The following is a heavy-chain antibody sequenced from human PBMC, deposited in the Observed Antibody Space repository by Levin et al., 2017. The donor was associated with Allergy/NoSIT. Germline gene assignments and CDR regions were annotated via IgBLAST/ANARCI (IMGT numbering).Heavy chain of an antibody. CDR2: ISRGNSYT. CDR1: FFLFLSSS. CDR3: ARGRVPNDY. V-gene: IGHV3-11*05. J-gene: IGHJ4*02. D-gene: IGHD3-10*01. Sequence: GGSLRLSFSSSFFLFLSSSLLFLLPSPLQGLAWVSYISRGNSYTNYLDSVKGRFTISRDNAKNSLYLQMNSLRAEDTAIYYCARGRVPNDYWGQGTLVTVSS.